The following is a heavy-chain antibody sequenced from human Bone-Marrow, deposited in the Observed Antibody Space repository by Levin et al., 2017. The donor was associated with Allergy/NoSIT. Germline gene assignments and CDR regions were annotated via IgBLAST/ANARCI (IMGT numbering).Heavy chain of an antibody. CDR2: IYYSGST. CDR1: GGSISSGDYY. J-gene: IGHJ6*02. V-gene: IGHV4-30-4*01. CDR3: ARDEGDSGYDFGGAGYYGMDV. D-gene: IGHD5-12*01. Sequence: SCTVSGGSISSGDYYWSWIRQPPGKGLEWIGYIYYSGSTYYNPSLKSRVTISVDTSKNQFSLKLSSVTAADTAVYYCARDEGDSGYDFGGAGYYGMDVWGQGTTVTVSS.